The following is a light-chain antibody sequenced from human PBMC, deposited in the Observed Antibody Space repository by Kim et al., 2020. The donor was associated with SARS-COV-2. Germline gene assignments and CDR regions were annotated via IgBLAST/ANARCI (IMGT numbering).Light chain of an antibody. Sequence: QSVLTQPPSASGTPGQRVTISCSGSSSNIGRNTVSWYQQFPGTAPKLLIYNNNQRPSGVPDRFSDSKSGTSASLAISGLQSEDEADYYCATWDDSLHGVIFGGGTQLTVL. CDR1: SSNIGRNT. CDR2: NNN. CDR3: ATWDDSLHGVI. J-gene: IGLJ2*01. V-gene: IGLV1-44*01.